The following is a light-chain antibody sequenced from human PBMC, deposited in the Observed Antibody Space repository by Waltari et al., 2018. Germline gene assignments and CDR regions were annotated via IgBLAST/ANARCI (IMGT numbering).Light chain of an antibody. CDR1: SSDIGRYNF. J-gene: IGLJ2*01. Sequence: QSALTQPASVSGSPGQSITISCTGSSSDIGRYNFVSWYQQHPGKAPKLILYDVFNRPSGVSNRFSDSKSGNTASLTISGLQPEDETDYYCSSHTTSNTLIFGGGTRVTVL. CDR3: SSHTTSNTLI. CDR2: DVF. V-gene: IGLV2-14*03.